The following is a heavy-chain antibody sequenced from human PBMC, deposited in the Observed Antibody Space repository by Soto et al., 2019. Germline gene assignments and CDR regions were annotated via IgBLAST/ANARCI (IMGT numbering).Heavy chain of an antibody. CDR3: ARDRCTTDKCYTHHFDV. CDR2: ISVYTGNT. CDR1: GYTFTSYG. D-gene: IGHD2-8*01. J-gene: IGHJ6*02. V-gene: IGHV1-18*04. Sequence: QVQLVQSGGEVTKPGASVKVSCKSSGYTFTSYGVSWVRQAPGQGLEWLGWISVYTGNTKQAQKFQDRVTLTTEASTSTAYLELRNLRSDDTAVYYCARDRCTTDKCYTHHFDVWGQGTTVTFSS.